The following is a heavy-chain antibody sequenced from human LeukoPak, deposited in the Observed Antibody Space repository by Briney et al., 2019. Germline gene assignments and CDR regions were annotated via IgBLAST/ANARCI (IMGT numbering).Heavy chain of an antibody. D-gene: IGHD6-6*01. J-gene: IGHJ6*03. Sequence: GGSLGLSCEASGFTFSSYAMSWFRQAPGKGLEWVSAISGSGGSTYYADSVKGRFTISRDNSKNTLYLQMNSLRAEDTAVYYCAKIAAPTWYYYYMDVWGKGTTVTVSS. V-gene: IGHV3-23*01. CDR1: GFTFSSYA. CDR3: AKIAAPTWYYYYMDV. CDR2: ISGSGGST.